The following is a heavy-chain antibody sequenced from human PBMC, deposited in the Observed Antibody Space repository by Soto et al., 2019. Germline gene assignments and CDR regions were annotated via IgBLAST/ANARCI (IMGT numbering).Heavy chain of an antibody. CDR2: INPNSGGT. CDR3: ARVWGMLFPGLEYGMDV. CDR1: GYTFTGYY. Sequence: QVQLVQSGAEVKKPGASVKVSCKASGYTFTGYYMHWVRQAPGQGLEWMGWINPNSGGTNYAQKLQGRVTMTRDTSISTAYMELVRLRSDDTAVYYCARVWGMLFPGLEYGMDVWGQGTTVTVSS. V-gene: IGHV1-2*02. D-gene: IGHD2-8*01. J-gene: IGHJ6*02.